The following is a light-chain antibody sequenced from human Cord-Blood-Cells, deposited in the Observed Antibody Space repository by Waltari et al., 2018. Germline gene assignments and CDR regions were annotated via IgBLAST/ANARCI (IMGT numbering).Light chain of an antibody. CDR1: SSNIRSNT. V-gene: IGLV1-44*01. CDR3: AAWDDSLNVV. J-gene: IGLJ2*01. Sequence: QSVLTQPPSASGTPGQRVPISCSGSSSNIRSNTVNWYQQLPGTAPKLLIYSNNQRPSGVPDRFSGSKSGTSASLAISGLQSEDEADYYCAAWDDSLNVVFGGGTKLTVL. CDR2: SNN.